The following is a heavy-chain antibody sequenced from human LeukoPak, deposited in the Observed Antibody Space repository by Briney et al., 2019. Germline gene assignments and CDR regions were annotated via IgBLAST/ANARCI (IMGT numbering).Heavy chain of an antibody. Sequence: GGSLRLSCAASGFTFSSYAMSWDRQAPGKGLEWVSAISGSGGSTYYADSVKGRFTISRDNSKNTLYLQMNSLRAEDTAVYYCAKDTFIMITFGGVIVEPRDDYWGQGTLVTVSS. CDR2: ISGSGGST. V-gene: IGHV3-23*01. CDR1: GFTFSSYA. CDR3: AKDTFIMITFGGVIVEPRDDY. D-gene: IGHD3-16*02. J-gene: IGHJ4*02.